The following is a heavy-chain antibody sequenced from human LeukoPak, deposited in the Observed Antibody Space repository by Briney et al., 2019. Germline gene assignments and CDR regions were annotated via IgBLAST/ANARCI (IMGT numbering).Heavy chain of an antibody. V-gene: IGHV3-9*01. CDR3: AKRSAAGTVGYFDY. J-gene: IGHJ4*02. Sequence: HPGGSLRLSCAASGFTFDDYAMHWVRQAPGKGLEWVSGISWNSGTIYYADSVKGRFTISRDDAKNSLYLQMHSLRAEDTALYYCAKRSAAGTVGYFDYWGQGTLVTVSS. CDR2: ISWNSGTI. CDR1: GFTFDDYA. D-gene: IGHD6-13*01.